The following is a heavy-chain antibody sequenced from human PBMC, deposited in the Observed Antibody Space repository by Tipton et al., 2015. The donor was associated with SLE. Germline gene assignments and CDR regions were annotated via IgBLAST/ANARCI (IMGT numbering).Heavy chain of an antibody. D-gene: IGHD3-22*01. J-gene: IGHJ4*02. Sequence: LRLSCAVSGASIGSGGYSWNWIRQPPGKGLQWIGYIFHSGITNYNPSLKSRVTISVDTSKNQFSLKLSSVTAADTAVYYCARDEYRYDTTGYHLLGHFDFWGQGTLVTVSS. CDR3: ARDEYRYDTTGYHLLGHFDF. V-gene: IGHV4-30-2*01. CDR2: IFHSGIT. CDR1: GASIGSGGYS.